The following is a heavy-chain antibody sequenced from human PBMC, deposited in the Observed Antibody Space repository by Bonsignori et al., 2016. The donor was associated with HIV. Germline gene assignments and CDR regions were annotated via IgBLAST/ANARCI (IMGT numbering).Heavy chain of an antibody. CDR3: ASLNIIYGDYI. CDR1: GGSISNSIYY. J-gene: IGHJ4*02. V-gene: IGHV4-39*07. D-gene: IGHD4-17*01. Sequence: QLQLQESGPGLVKPWETLSLTCTVSGGSISNSIYYWGWIRQPPGKGLEWIGSIYYSGSTYYNPSLKSRLTISVDTSKNQFSLKLSSVTAADTAMYYCASLNIIYGDYIWGQGNPGSPSPQ. CDR2: IYYSGST.